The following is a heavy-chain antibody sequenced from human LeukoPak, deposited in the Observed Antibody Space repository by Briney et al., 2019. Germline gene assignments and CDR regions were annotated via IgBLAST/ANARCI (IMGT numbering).Heavy chain of an antibody. J-gene: IGHJ4*02. CDR2: ISYDGNSK. CDR1: GSTFSSYG. V-gene: IGHV3-30*03. D-gene: IGHD3-9*01. Sequence: GGSLRLSCAASGSTFSSYGMNWVRQAPGKGLEWVAVISYDGNSKYYADSVRGRFTISRDNSKNTLYLQMNSLRAEDTAVYYCARAGSYDILTGYSDWGQGTLVTVSS. CDR3: ARAGSYDILTGYSD.